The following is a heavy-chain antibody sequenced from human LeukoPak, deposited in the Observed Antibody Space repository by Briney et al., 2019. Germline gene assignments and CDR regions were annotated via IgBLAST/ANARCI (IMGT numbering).Heavy chain of an antibody. CDR3: ARTVGLGYYLDY. CDR1: GFTFSDYY. CDR2: ISSSGSTI. Sequence: GGSLRLSCADSGFTFSDYYMSCIRQAPGKGLEWVSYISSSGSTIYYADSVKGRFTISRDNAKNSLYLQMNSLRAEDTAVYYCARTVGLGYYLDYWGQGTLVTVSS. V-gene: IGHV3-11*04. J-gene: IGHJ4*02. D-gene: IGHD3-3*01.